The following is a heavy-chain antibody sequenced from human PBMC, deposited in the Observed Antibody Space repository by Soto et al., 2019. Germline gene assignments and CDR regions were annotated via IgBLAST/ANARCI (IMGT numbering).Heavy chain of an antibody. CDR3: AKGVLYYYYYGMDV. CDR2: ISGSGGST. J-gene: IGHJ6*02. Sequence: EVQLLESGGGLVQPGGSLRLSCAASGFTFSSYAMSWVRQAPGKGLEWVSAISGSGGSTYYADSVKGRFTISRDNSKNTLYLQMNSLGAEDTAVYYCAKGVLYYYYYGMDVWGQGTTVTVSS. D-gene: IGHD6-6*01. CDR1: GFTFSSYA. V-gene: IGHV3-23*01.